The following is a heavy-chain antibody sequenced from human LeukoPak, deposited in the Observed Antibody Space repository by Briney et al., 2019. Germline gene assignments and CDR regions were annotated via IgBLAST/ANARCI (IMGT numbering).Heavy chain of an antibody. CDR2: ISSSSSYI. J-gene: IGHJ4*02. CDR1: GFTFSSYS. Sequence: GGSLSLSCAASGFTFSSYSMNWVRQAPGKGLEGVSSISSSSSYIYYADSVKGRFTISRDNAKNSLYLQMNSLRAEDTAVYYCARDGVEYSKIDYWGQGTLVTVSS. CDR3: ARDGVEYSKIDY. V-gene: IGHV3-21*01. D-gene: IGHD6-6*01.